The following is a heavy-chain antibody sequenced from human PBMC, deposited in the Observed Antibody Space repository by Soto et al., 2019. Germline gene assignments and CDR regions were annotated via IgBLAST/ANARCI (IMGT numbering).Heavy chain of an antibody. CDR2: ISGSGGST. Sequence: GGSLRLSCVVSGFTFSNYCMTWVRQAPGKGLEWVSAISGSGGSTFYADSLKGRFTVSRDNAKNVVYLQMNSLRAEDTAVYYCAKIIVVTSPLDYLGQGNGVNVYS. CDR1: GFTFSNYC. CDR3: AKIIVVTSPLDY. V-gene: IGHV3-23*01. J-gene: IGHJ4*02. D-gene: IGHD2-21*01.